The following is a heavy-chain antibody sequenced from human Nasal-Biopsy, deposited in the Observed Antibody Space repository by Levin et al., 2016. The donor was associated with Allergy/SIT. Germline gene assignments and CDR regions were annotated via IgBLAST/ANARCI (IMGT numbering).Heavy chain of an antibody. J-gene: IGHJ6*02. V-gene: IGHV3-23*01. CDR2: LSGTGRNT. D-gene: IGHD1-26*01. CDR3: AKGGFTGPLGTFSGREMDV. Sequence: GESLKISCVAFGFRFSDHAMNWVRQAPGQGLEWVSTLSGTGRNTYYPDSVRGRFSVSRDNSKNSVFLQMNFLRTEDTAVYYCAKGGFTGPLGTFSGREMDVWGQGTTVTV. CDR1: GFRFSDHA.